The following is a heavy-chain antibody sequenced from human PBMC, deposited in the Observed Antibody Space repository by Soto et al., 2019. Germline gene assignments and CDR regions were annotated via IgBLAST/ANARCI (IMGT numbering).Heavy chain of an antibody. CDR3: ARTIAARPGYFDY. CDR2: IYYSGST. CDR1: GGSVSSGSYY. Sequence: QVQLQESGPGLVKPSETLSLTCTVSGGSVSSGSYYWSWIRQPPGKGLEWIGYIYYSGSTNYNPSLKSRVTISVDTSKNQFSLKLSSVTAADTAVYYCARTIAARPGYFDYWGQGTLVTVSS. D-gene: IGHD6-6*01. J-gene: IGHJ4*02. V-gene: IGHV4-61*01.